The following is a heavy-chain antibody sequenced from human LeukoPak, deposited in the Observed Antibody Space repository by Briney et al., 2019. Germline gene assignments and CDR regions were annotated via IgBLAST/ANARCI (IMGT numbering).Heavy chain of an antibody. CDR3: AREGIAGRYYFDY. CDR1: GYTFSSHG. J-gene: IGHJ4*02. CDR2: ISANNGNT. V-gene: IGHV1-18*01. Sequence: ASVKVSCKASGYTFSSHGITWVRQAPGQGLEWMGWISANNGNTNYAQKLQGRVTVTTDTSTSIAYMELRSLRSDDTAVYYCAREGIAGRYYFDYWGQGTLVTVSS. D-gene: IGHD6-13*01.